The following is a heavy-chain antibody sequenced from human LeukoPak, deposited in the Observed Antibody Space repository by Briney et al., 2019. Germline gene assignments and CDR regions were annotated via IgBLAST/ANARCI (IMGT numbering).Heavy chain of an antibody. CDR1: GGTFSNFA. CDR2: IIPVFGVT. CDR3: ARVPPYCSTTTCYAPFDY. J-gene: IGHJ4*02. V-gene: IGHV1-69*13. D-gene: IGHD2-2*01. Sequence: ASVKVSCKASGGTFSNFAVSWVRQAPGQGLEWMGGIIPVFGVTTYAENFQDRVTITADESTGTAYMELSSLKSDDTAVYYCARVPPYCSTTTCYAPFDYWGQGTLVTVSS.